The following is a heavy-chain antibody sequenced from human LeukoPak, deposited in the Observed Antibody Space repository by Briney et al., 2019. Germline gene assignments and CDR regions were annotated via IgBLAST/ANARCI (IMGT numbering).Heavy chain of an antibody. CDR3: ARRSLTDLSWFDP. CDR2: IHSGGTT. CDR1: GDSGSDDY. D-gene: IGHD3-10*01. J-gene: IGHJ5*02. V-gene: IGHV4-4*07. Sequence: SETLSLTCTVSGDSGSDDYFTWIRQPAGKGLEWIGRIHSGGTTNYNPSLKSRVTISIDTSKNQFSLHLTSVTAADTAVYFCARRSLTDLSWFDPWGQGALVTVSS.